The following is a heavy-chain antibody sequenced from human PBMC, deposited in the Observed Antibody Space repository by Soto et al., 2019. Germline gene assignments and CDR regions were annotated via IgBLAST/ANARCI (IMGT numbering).Heavy chain of an antibody. D-gene: IGHD6-19*01. V-gene: IGHV1-18*01. CDR3: ARDGEGQWQWVGSTFDF. J-gene: IGHJ3*01. CDR2: ISAYNGNT. CDR1: GYTFTSYG. Sequence: ASVKVSCKSSGYTFTSYGISWVRQAPGQGLEWMGWISAYNGNTNYAQKLQGRVTMTTDTSTSTAYMELRSLRSDDTAVYYCARDGEGQWQWVGSTFDFWGQGTMVTVSS.